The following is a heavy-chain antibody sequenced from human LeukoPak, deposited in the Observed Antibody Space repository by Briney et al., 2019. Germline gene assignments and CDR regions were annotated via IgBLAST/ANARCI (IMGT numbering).Heavy chain of an antibody. V-gene: IGHV1-18*01. CDR2: ISAYNGNT. D-gene: IGHD3-16*02. J-gene: IGHJ3*02. CDR1: GYTFTNYG. Sequence: ASVKVSCKAAGYTFTNYGFSWVRQAPGQGLEWMGWISAYNGNTNYVQKFQGRVTLTTDTSTTTAYMELRSLRFDDTAVYYCARDYDYVGGSYRYEVFDIWGQGTTVPVSS. CDR3: ARDYDYVGGSYRYEVFDI.